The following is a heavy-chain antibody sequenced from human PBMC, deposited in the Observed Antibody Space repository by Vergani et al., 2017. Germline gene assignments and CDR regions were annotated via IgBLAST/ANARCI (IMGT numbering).Heavy chain of an antibody. CDR2: IYYSGST. CDR1: GGSISSSSYY. J-gene: IGHJ4*02. Sequence: QLQLQESGPGLVKPSETLSLTCTVSGGSISSSSYYWGWIRQPPGKGLEWIGSIYYSGSTYYNPSLKSRVTISVDTSKNQFSLKLSSVTAADTAVYYCATNRPYSSGCVDYWGQGTLVTVSS. D-gene: IGHD6-19*01. CDR3: ATNRPYSSGCVDY. V-gene: IGHV4-39*07.